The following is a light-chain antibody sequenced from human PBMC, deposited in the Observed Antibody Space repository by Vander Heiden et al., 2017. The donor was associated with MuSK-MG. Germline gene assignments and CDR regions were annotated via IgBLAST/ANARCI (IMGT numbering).Light chain of an antibody. CDR1: KLGDKY. V-gene: IGLV3-1*01. Sequence: SYELTQPPSVSVSPGQTASITCSGDKLGDKYACWYQQKPGQSPGLVIYQDSKRPSGIPERFSGSNSGNTATLTISGTQAMDEADYYCQEWDSSIVVFGGGTKLTVL. CDR2: QDS. J-gene: IGLJ2*01. CDR3: QEWDSSIVV.